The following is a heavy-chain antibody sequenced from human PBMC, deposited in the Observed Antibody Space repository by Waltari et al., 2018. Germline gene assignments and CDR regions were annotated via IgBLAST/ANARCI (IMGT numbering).Heavy chain of an antibody. CDR1: GYSISSGYY. CDR3: ARPLFIAAGFDY. J-gene: IGHJ4*02. D-gene: IGHD6-13*01. Sequence: QVQLQESGPGLVKPSETLSLTCAVSGYSISSGYYWGWIRQPPGKGLEWIGSIYHSGSTYYTPSLKSRVTISVDTSKNQFSLKLSSVTAADTAVYYCARPLFIAAGFDYWGQGTLVIVSS. V-gene: IGHV4-38-2*01. CDR2: IYHSGST.